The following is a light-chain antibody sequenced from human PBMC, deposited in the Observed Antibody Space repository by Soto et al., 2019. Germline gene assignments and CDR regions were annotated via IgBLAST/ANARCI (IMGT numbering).Light chain of an antibody. CDR3: QQYYGSPPYT. V-gene: IGKV4-1*01. CDR2: WAS. CDR1: QSVLYSSNNKNY. Sequence: DIVMTQSPDSLAVSLGERATINCKSSQSVLYSSNNKNYLAWYQQKPGQPPKLLIYWASTRESGVPDRFSGSWSGTDFTLTISSLQAEDVAVYYCQQYYGSPPYTFGQGTKLEIK. J-gene: IGKJ2*01.